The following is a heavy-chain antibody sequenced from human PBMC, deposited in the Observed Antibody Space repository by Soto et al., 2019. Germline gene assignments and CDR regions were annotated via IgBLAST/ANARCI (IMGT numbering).Heavy chain of an antibody. Sequence: PSETLSLTCTVSGGSISSYYWSWIRQPPGKGLEWIGYIYYSGSTNYNPSLKSRVTISVDTSKNQFSLKLSSVTAADTAVYYCARVGISKWFDPWGQGTLVTVSS. CDR1: GGSISSYY. CDR2: IYYSGST. CDR3: ARVGISKWFDP. J-gene: IGHJ5*02. V-gene: IGHV4-59*01. D-gene: IGHD2-15*01.